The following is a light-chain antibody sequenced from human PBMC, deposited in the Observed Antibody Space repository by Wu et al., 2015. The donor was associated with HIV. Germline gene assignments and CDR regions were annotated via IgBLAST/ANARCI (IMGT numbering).Light chain of an antibody. Sequence: ERATLSCRASQPVISNYLAFYQTRNPRPRLPGSSSMVHLLGPTGIPDRFSASGSGTDFTLTITRLEPEDSAVYYCQQYGSSPITFGQGTRVEIK. CDR2: VHL. J-gene: IGKJ5*01. CDR3: QQYGSSPIT. V-gene: IGKV3-20*01. CDR1: QPVISNY.